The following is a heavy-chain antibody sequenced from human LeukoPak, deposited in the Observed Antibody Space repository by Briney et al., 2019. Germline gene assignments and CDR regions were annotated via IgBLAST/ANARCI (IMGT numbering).Heavy chain of an antibody. CDR3: ARGDSGWYSFDY. V-gene: IGHV1-69*01. CDR2: IIPIFGTA. D-gene: IGHD6-19*01. Sequence: SVTVSCKASGGTFSSYAISWVRQAPGQGLEWMGGIIPIFGTANYAQKFQGRVTITADESTSTAYMELSSLRSEDTAVYYCARGDSGWYSFDYWGQGTLVTVSS. J-gene: IGHJ4*02. CDR1: GGTFSSYA.